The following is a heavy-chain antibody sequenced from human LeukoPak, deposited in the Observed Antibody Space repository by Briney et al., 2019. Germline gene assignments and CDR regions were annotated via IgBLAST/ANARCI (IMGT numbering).Heavy chain of an antibody. CDR3: ARYSSGYFSYYFDY. V-gene: IGHV3-48*04. CDR2: ISSSSSTI. J-gene: IGHJ4*02. CDR1: GFTFSSYS. D-gene: IGHD3-22*01. Sequence: GGSLRLSCAASGFTFSSYSMNWVRQAPGKGLEWVSYISSSSSTIYYADSVKGRFTISRDNAKNSLYLQMNSLRAEDTAVYYCARYSSGYFSYYFDYWGQGTLVTVSS.